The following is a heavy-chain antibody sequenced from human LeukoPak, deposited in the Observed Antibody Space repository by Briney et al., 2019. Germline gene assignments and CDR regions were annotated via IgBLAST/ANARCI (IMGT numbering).Heavy chain of an antibody. D-gene: IGHD6-6*01. J-gene: IGHJ4*02. CDR1: GGSFSGYY. Sequence: KPSETLSLTCAVYGGSFSGYYWSWIRQPPGKGLEWIGEINHSGSTNYNPSLKSRVTISVDTSKNQFSLKLSSVTAADTAVYYCATRTRYSSPSLFDYWGQGTLVTVSS. V-gene: IGHV4-34*01. CDR2: INHSGST. CDR3: ATRTRYSSPSLFDY.